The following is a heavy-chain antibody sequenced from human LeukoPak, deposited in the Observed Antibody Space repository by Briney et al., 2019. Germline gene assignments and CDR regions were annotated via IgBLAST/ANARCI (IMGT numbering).Heavy chain of an antibody. J-gene: IGHJ6*03. V-gene: IGHV1-2*02. Sequence: ASVKVSCKASGYTFTGYYMHWVRQAPGQGLEWMGWINPNSGGTNYAQKFQGRVTMTGDTSISTAYMELSRLRSDDTAVYYCARGGYSYGYYYYYMDVWGKGTTVTVSS. CDR2: INPNSGGT. D-gene: IGHD5-18*01. CDR1: GYTFTGYY. CDR3: ARGGYSYGYYYYYMDV.